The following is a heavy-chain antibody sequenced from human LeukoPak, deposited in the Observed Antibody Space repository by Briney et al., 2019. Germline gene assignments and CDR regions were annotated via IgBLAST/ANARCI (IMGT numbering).Heavy chain of an antibody. CDR3: ARAMTDGDYYYMDV. J-gene: IGHJ6*03. CDR1: GGSISSYY. CDR2: IYYSGST. D-gene: IGHD3-22*01. V-gene: IGHV4-59*01. Sequence: SETLSLTCTVSGGSISSYYWSWIRQPPGKGLECIGYIYYSGSTNYNPSLKSRVTISVDTSKNQFSLKLSSVTAADTAVYYCARAMTDGDYYYMDVWGKGTTVTVSS.